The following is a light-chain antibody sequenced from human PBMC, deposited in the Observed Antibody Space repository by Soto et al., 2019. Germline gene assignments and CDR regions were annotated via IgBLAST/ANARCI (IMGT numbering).Light chain of an antibody. CDR1: QSVSSSY. CDR3: QQYGSSPYT. CDR2: GAS. J-gene: IGKJ2*01. V-gene: IGKV3-20*01. Sequence: TLSLSPGERATLSCRASQSVSSSYLAWYQQKPGQAPRPLIYGASTRATGIPDRFSGSGSGTDFTLTISRLEPEDFAVYYCQQYGSSPYTFGQGTKLEIK.